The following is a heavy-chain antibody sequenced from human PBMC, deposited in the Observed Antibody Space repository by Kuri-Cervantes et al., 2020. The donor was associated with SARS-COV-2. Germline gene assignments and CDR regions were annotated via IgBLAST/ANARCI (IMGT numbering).Heavy chain of an antibody. CDR3: ARGLTITMIVVVEVGGADY. D-gene: IGHD3-22*01. CDR1: GFTFSSYS. Sequence: GGSLRLSCAASGFTFSSYSMNWVRQAPGKGLEWVSSISSSSSYIYYADSVKGRFTISRDNAKNSLYLQMNSLRAEDTAVYYCARGLTITMIVVVEVGGADYWGQGTLVTVSS. CDR2: ISSSSSYI. J-gene: IGHJ4*02. V-gene: IGHV3-21*01.